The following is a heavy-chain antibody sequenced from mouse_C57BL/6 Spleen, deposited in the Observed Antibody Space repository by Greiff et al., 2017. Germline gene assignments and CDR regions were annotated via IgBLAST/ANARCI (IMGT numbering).Heavy chain of an antibody. CDR3: TREGYGNYPYYAMDY. V-gene: IGHV5-9-1*02. CDR2: ISSGGGYI. D-gene: IGHD2-1*01. J-gene: IGHJ4*01. CDR1: GFTFSSYA. Sequence: EVMLVESGEGLVKPGGSLKLSCAASGFTFSSYAMSWVRQTPEKRLEWVAYISSGGGYIYYADTVKGRFTISRDNARNTLYLQMSSLKSEDTAMYYCTREGYGNYPYYAMDYWGQGTSVTVSS.